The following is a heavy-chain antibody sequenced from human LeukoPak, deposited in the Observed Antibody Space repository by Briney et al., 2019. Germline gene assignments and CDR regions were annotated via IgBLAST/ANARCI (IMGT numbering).Heavy chain of an antibody. D-gene: IGHD4-17*01. CDR2: ISYDGVNE. CDR3: VRGDYGSFEY. Sequence: GGSLRLSCAASRFTFSSHDMHWVRQAPGKGLEWVAVISYDGVNESYADSVKGRFTISRDNSKNTLYLQMNSLRVEDTAVYYRVRGDYGSFEYWGQRTLVTVSS. V-gene: IGHV3-30*01. J-gene: IGHJ4*02. CDR1: RFTFSSHD.